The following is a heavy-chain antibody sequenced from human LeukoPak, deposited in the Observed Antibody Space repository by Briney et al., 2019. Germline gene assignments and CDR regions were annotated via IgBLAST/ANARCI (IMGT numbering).Heavy chain of an antibody. J-gene: IGHJ6*03. CDR2: IYHSEST. D-gene: IGHD3-22*01. V-gene: IGHV4-38-2*02. CDR3: ARLSDYDVDTSHYMDV. CDR1: AYSISSGYY. Sequence: PSETLSLTCIVSAYSISSGYYWGWIRQPPGKGLEWIGSIYHSESTYYNPSLKSRVTISVDTSKNQFSLKLTSVLAADTADYFCARLSDYDVDTSHYMDVWGKGTTVTVSS.